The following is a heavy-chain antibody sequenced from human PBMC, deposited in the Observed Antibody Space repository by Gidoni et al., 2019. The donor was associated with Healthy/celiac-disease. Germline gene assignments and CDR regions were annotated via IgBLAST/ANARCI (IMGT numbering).Heavy chain of an antibody. Sequence: EVPLVQSGAEVKKPGATVKISCKGSGYTFTDSYMHWGQQAPGKGLEWMGLVDPEDGETIYAEKFQGRVTITADTSTDTAYMELSSLRSEDTAVYYCATVRITIFGVARGWFDPWGQGTLVTVSS. D-gene: IGHD3-3*01. CDR2: VDPEDGET. V-gene: IGHV1-69-2*01. CDR1: GYTFTDSY. J-gene: IGHJ5*02. CDR3: ATVRITIFGVARGWFDP.